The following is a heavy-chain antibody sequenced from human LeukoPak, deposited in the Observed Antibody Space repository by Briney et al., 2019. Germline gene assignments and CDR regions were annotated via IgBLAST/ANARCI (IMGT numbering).Heavy chain of an antibody. CDR3: ARDLEGAAWTLWFDP. CDR2: ISAYNGNT. V-gene: IGHV1-18*01. J-gene: IGHJ5*02. Sequence: ASVKVSCKPSGYIFTSYAISWVRQAPGQGLEWMGWISAYNGNTNYAQKLQGRVTMTTDTSTSTAYMELRSLTSDDTAVYYCARDLEGAAWTLWFDPWGQGTLVTVSS. CDR1: GYIFTSYA. D-gene: IGHD3/OR15-3a*01.